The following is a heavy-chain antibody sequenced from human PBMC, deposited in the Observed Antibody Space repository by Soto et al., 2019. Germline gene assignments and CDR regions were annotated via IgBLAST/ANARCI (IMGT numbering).Heavy chain of an antibody. V-gene: IGHV3-7*01. CDR1: GFTFSNFW. CDR2: IKGDGSEK. D-gene: IGHD3-10*01. Sequence: EVQVVESGGGLVQPGGSLKLSCAASGFTFSNFWMNWVRQAPGKGLEWVANIKGDGSEKYYVDSVKGRFTISRDNANNSLYLEMDSLRGDDTAVYYCAAGFPPDYWGPGTLVTVSS. J-gene: IGHJ4*02. CDR3: AAGFPPDY.